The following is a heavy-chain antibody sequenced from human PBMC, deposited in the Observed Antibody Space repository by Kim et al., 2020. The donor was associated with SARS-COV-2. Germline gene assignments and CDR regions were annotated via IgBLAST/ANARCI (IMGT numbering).Heavy chain of an antibody. CDR2: IRSKAYGGTT. D-gene: IGHD3-16*01. CDR3: TRNYDYVWGTRWVGNRDY. Sequence: GGSLRLSCTASGFTFGDYAMSWFRQAPGKGLEWVGFIRSKAYGGTTEYAASVKGRFTISRDDSKSIAYLQMNSLKTEDTAVYYCTRNYDYVWGTRWVGNRDYWGQGTLVTVSS. CDR1: GFTFGDYA. V-gene: IGHV3-49*03. J-gene: IGHJ4*02.